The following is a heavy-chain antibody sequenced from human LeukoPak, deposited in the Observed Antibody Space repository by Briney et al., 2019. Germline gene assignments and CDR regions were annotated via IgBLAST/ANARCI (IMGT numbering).Heavy chain of an antibody. CDR2: ISGSGGST. V-gene: IGHV3-23*01. D-gene: IGHD1-7*01. Sequence: QTGGSLRLSCAASGFTFSSYAMSWVRQAPGKGLEWVSAISGSGGSTYYADSVKGRFTISRDNSKNTLYLQMNSLRAEDTAVYYCAKDVGPNYAAGGYFDYWGQGTLVTVSS. J-gene: IGHJ4*02. CDR3: AKDVGPNYAAGGYFDY. CDR1: GFTFSSYA.